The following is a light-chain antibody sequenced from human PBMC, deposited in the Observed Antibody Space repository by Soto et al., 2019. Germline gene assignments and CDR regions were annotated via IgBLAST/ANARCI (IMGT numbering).Light chain of an antibody. Sequence: DIQMTQSPSSLSASAGDRVTITCRASQSISSYLNWYQQIPGKAPKLLIYAASSLHSGVPSRFSGSGSGTDFTLTISNLQPEDFATYYCQQSYSTPPTFGHGTKVEIK. CDR2: AAS. J-gene: IGKJ1*01. CDR1: QSISSY. CDR3: QQSYSTPPT. V-gene: IGKV1-39*01.